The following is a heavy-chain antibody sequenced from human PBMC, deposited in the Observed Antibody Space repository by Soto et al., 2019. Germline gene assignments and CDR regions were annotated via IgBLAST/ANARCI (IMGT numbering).Heavy chain of an antibody. CDR1: ALTLSRYS. CDR2: ISRSSSTI. J-gene: IGHJ4*02. V-gene: IGHV3-48*01. Sequence: PEGSLRLSCVGSALTLSRYSMNVVRQAPGKGLEWVSYISRSSSTIYYADSVKGRFTISRDNAKNSLYLQMNSLRAEDTAVYYWARPAYYYDTSGHPAYLWQGT. D-gene: IGHD3-22*01. CDR3: ARPAYYYDTSGHPAY.